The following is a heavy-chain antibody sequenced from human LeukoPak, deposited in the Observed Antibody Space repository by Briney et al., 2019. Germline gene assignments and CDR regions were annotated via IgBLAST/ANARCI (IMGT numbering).Heavy chain of an antibody. J-gene: IGHJ4*02. V-gene: IGHV4-59*01. CDR2: IYYSGST. CDR3: ARSWFGELFFDY. CDR1: GGSISSYY. D-gene: IGHD3-10*01. Sequence: SETLSLTCTVSGGSISSYYWSWIRQPPGKGLEWIGYIYYSGSTNYNPSLKSRDTISVDTSKNQFSLKLSSVTAADTAVYYCARSWFGELFFDYWGQGTLVTVSS.